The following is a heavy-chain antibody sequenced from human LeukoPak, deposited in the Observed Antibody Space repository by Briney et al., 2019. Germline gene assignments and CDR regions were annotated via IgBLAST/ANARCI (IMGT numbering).Heavy chain of an antibody. J-gene: IGHJ3*02. V-gene: IGHV7-4-1*02. CDR1: GYTFISYT. CDR3: ARERTYYYDSSGAFDI. Sequence: GASVKVSCKASGYTFISYTMNWVRQAPGQGLEWMGWINTNTGNPTYAQGFTGRFVFSLDTSVSTAYLQISSLKAEDTAVYYCARERTYYYDSSGAFDIWGQGTMVTVSS. CDR2: INTNTGNP. D-gene: IGHD3-22*01.